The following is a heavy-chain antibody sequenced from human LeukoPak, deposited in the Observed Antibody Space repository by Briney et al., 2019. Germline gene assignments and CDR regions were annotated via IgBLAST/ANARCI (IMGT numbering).Heavy chain of an antibody. CDR3: ARVRSSGYYYVDY. J-gene: IGHJ4*02. V-gene: IGHV3-21*01. CDR2: ISSSSSYI. CDR1: GFTFSSYS. D-gene: IGHD3-22*01. Sequence: GGSLRLSCAASGFTFSSYSMNRVRQAPGKGLEWVSSISSSSSYIYYADSVKGRFTISRDNAKNSLYLQMNSLRAEDTAVYYCARVRSSGYYYVDYWGQGTLVTVSS.